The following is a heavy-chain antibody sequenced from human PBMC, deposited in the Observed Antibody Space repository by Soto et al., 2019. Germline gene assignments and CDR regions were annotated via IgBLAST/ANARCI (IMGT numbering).Heavy chain of an antibody. J-gene: IGHJ4*02. D-gene: IGHD3-10*01. CDR2: IYFNGTT. CDR3: ARGKGTHKY. V-gene: IGHV4-59*01. Sequence: SETLSLTCTVSGVTLSGYYWSWIRQTPGKTLEWIGCIYFNGTTNYNPSLKSRVTISLDMSKNQFSLKLRSVTAADTAVYHCARGKGTHKYRRRGALVTVSS. CDR1: GVTLSGYY.